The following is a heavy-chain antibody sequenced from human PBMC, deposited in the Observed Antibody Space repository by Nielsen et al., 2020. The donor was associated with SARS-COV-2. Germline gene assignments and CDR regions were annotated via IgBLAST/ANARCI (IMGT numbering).Heavy chain of an antibody. V-gene: IGHV3-30*18. Sequence: GESLKTSCAASGFTFSTYGMHWVRQAPGKGLEWVAAISYDGSNKYYVDPVKGRFTISRDNSKNTLYLQMSSLREEDTAVYYCAKDWTAIVVVPSGGVDYWGQGTLVTVSS. D-gene: IGHD2-15*01. CDR3: AKDWTAIVVVPSGGVDY. CDR2: ISYDGSNK. J-gene: IGHJ4*02. CDR1: GFTFSTYG.